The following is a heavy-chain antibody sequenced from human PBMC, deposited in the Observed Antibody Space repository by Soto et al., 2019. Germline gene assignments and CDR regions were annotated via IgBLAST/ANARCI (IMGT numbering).Heavy chain of an antibody. CDR1: GGSFSGYY. Sequence: PSETLSLTCAVYGGSFSGYYWSWIRQPPGKGLEWIGEINHSGSTNYNPSLKSRVTISVDTSKNQFSLKLSSVTAADTAVYYCASRRRYCSGGSCQTRGFSRYYYYYGMDVWGQGTTVTVSS. CDR2: INHSGST. D-gene: IGHD2-15*01. J-gene: IGHJ6*02. CDR3: ASRRRYCSGGSCQTRGFSRYYYYYGMDV. V-gene: IGHV4-34*01.